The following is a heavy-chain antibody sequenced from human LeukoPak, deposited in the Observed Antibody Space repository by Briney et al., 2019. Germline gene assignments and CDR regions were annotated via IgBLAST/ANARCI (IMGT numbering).Heavy chain of an antibody. Sequence: PGGSLRLSCAASGFTFDDYAMHWVRHAPGKGLERVSGISWNSGSIGYADSVKGRFTISRDNAKNSLYLQMNSLRAEDTALYYCAKATPSNYGDYLRGYFDYWGQGTLVTVSS. CDR3: AKATPSNYGDYLRGYFDY. CDR1: GFTFDDYA. V-gene: IGHV3-9*01. D-gene: IGHD4-17*01. J-gene: IGHJ4*02. CDR2: ISWNSGSI.